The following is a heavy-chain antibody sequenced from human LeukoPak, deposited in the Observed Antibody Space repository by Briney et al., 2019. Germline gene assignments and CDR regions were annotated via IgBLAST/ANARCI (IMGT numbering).Heavy chain of an antibody. D-gene: IGHD2-15*01. Sequence: PGGSLRLSCAASGFTVSSNYMSSVRQAPGKWLECDSVIYSGGSTYYADSVKGRFTISRDNSKNTLYLQMNSLRAEDTAVYYCKSGGSRKNYYFDYWGQGTLVTVSS. V-gene: IGHV3-53*01. CDR3: KSGGSRKNYYFDY. CDR1: GFTVSSNY. CDR2: IYSGGST. J-gene: IGHJ4*02.